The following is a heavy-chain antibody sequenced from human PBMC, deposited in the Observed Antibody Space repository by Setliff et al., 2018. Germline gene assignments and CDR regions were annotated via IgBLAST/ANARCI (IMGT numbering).Heavy chain of an antibody. Sequence: GESLKISCKGSGYSFTNYWIGWVRQMPGKGLEWMGIIYPGDSDTRYSPSFQGQVTISADTSVSTAYLQWSSLKASDTAIYYCARHRGRAAAGTCFDIWGQGTLVTVSS. CDR3: ARHRGRAAAGTCFDI. D-gene: IGHD6-13*01. CDR2: IYPGDSDT. CDR1: GYSFTNYW. J-gene: IGHJ4*02. V-gene: IGHV5-51*01.